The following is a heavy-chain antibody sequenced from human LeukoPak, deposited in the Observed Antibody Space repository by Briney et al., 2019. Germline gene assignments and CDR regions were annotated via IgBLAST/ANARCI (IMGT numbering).Heavy chain of an antibody. CDR2: IYYSGST. D-gene: IGHD6-19*01. J-gene: IGHJ4*02. CDR3: ARDRKWLDR. V-gene: IGHV4-59*01. Sequence: PSETLSLTCAVYGGSFSGYYWSWIRQPPGKGLEWIGYIYYSGSTNYNPSLKSRVTISVDTSKNQFSLKLSSVTAADTAVYYCARDRKWLDRWGQGTLVTVSS. CDR1: GGSFSGYY.